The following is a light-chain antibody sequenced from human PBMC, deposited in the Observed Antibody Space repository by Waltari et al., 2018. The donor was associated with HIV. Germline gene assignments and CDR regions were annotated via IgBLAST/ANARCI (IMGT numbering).Light chain of an antibody. V-gene: IGLV2-14*03. Sequence: QSALTQPASVSGSPGQPITISCPGTSSDISTYSFVSWYQKHPDKAPKLLIYDVDNRPSGVSRRFSGSKSGDTASLTISSIQADDEADYYCSSYTTTNTVVFGGGTKFTVL. CDR3: SSYTTTNTVV. CDR1: SSDISTYSF. J-gene: IGLJ2*01. CDR2: DVD.